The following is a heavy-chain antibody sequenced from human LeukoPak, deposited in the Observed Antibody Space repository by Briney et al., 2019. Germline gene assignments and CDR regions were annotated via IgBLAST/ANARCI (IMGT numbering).Heavy chain of an antibody. V-gene: IGHV4-28*01. CDR3: ARRAPMFSYFDY. J-gene: IGHJ4*02. D-gene: IGHD3-10*02. CDR2: IYYSGST. CDR1: GYSISGSNW. Sequence: SDTLSLTCAVSGYSISGSNWWGWIRQPPGKGLEWIGYIYYSGSTYYNPSLTGRVTMSVDTPKNQFSLRLSSVTAVDTAVYYCARRAPMFSYFDYWGQGTLVTVSS.